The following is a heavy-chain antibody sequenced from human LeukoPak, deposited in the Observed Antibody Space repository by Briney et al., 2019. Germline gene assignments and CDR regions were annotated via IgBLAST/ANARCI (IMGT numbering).Heavy chain of an antibody. D-gene: IGHD3-9*01. CDR1: GGSISSHY. Sequence: KPSETLSLTCTVSGGSISSHYWSWIRQPPGKGLEWIGYIYYSGSTNYNPSLKSRVTISVDTSKNQFSLKLSSVTAADTAVYYCARADYDILTGSYYYYYYMDVWGKGTTVTVSS. V-gene: IGHV4-59*11. CDR2: IYYSGST. CDR3: ARADYDILTGSYYYYYYMDV. J-gene: IGHJ6*03.